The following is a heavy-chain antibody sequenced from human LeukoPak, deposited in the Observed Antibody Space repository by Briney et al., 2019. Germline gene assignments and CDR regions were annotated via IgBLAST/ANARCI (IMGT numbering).Heavy chain of an antibody. J-gene: IGHJ4*02. CDR3: ATGTEETTVVTPCY. CDR1: GFTFSTYT. V-gene: IGHV3-21*01. CDR2: ISTGSSYI. D-gene: IGHD4-23*01. Sequence: GGYLRLSCAASGFTFSTYTMNWVRQAPGKGLEWVSSISTGSSYIHYADPVKGRFTISRDNAKNSLYLQMNSLRAEDTAVYYCATGTEETTVVTPCYWGQGTLVTVSS.